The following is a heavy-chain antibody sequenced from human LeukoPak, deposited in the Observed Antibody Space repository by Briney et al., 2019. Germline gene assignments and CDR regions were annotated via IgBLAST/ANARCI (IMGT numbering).Heavy chain of an antibody. Sequence: SGTLSLTCAVYGGSFSGYYWSWIRQPPGKGLEWIGEINHSGSTNYNPSLKSRVTISVDTSKNQFSLRLNSVTAADTAVYFCARELWGVADYWGQGTLVTVSS. J-gene: IGHJ4*02. CDR1: GGSFSGYY. V-gene: IGHV4-34*01. CDR2: INHSGST. D-gene: IGHD3-10*01. CDR3: ARELWGVADY.